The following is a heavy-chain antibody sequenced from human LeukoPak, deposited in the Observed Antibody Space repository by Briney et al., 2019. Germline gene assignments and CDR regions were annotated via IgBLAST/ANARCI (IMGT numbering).Heavy chain of an antibody. Sequence: AASVKVSCKASGYTFTGYYMHWVRQAPGQGLEWMGWINPNSGGTNYAQKFQGRVTMTRDTSISTAYMELSRLRSDDTAVYYCARDPSYIVVRAFDIWGQGTMVTVSS. CDR3: ARDPSYIVVRAFDI. CDR2: INPNSGGT. V-gene: IGHV1-2*02. J-gene: IGHJ3*02. CDR1: GYTFTGYY. D-gene: IGHD2-2*01.